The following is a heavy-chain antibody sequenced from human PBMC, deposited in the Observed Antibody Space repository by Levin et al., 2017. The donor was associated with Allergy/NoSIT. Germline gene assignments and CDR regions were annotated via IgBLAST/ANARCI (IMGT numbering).Heavy chain of an antibody. Sequence: QTGGSLRLSCAASGFTFSSYEMNWVRQAPGKGLEWVSYISSSGSTIYYADSVKGRFTISRDNAKNSLYLQMNSLRAEDTDVYYCARQLGNFWSGYNYFDYWGQGTLVTVSS. D-gene: IGHD3-3*01. V-gene: IGHV3-48*03. J-gene: IGHJ4*02. CDR2: ISSSGSTI. CDR3: ARQLGNFWSGYNYFDY. CDR1: GFTFSSYE.